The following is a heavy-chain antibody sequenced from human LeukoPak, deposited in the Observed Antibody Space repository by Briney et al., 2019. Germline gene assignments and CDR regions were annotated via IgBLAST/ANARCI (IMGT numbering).Heavy chain of an antibody. Sequence: GRSLRLSCAASGFTFDDYAMHWVRQAPGKGLEWVSGISWNSGSIGYADSVKGRFTISRDNAKNSLYLQMNSLRAEDTALYYCAKTGMAYDAFDIWGQGTTVTVSS. CDR2: ISWNSGSI. CDR1: GFTFDDYA. J-gene: IGHJ3*02. D-gene: IGHD5-24*01. CDR3: AKTGMAYDAFDI. V-gene: IGHV3-9*01.